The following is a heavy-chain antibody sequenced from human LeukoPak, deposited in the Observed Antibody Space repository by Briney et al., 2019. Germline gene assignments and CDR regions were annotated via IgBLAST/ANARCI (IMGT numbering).Heavy chain of an antibody. CDR2: ISGSGTTT. D-gene: IGHD3-3*01. J-gene: IGHJ4*02. CDR3: ASKGITIFGVAADY. V-gene: IGHV3-11*04. Sequence: GGSLRLSCAASGFTFSDYYMTWIRQAPGKGLEWVSYISGSGTTTYYADSVKGRFTISRDNAKNSLYLQMNSLRAEDTAVYYCASKGITIFGVAADYWGQGTLVTVSS. CDR1: GFTFSDYY.